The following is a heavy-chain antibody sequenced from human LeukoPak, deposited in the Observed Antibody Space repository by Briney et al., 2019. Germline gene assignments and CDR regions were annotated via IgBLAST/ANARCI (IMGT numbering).Heavy chain of an antibody. D-gene: IGHD4/OR15-4a*01. J-gene: IGHJ4*02. CDR2: ISSDGSRV. V-gene: IGHV3-74*01. Sequence: GGSLRLSCAASGFTFSDYWMHWVRQAPGKGLVWVSRISSDGSRVTYADSVKGRFTISRDNSKNTLYLQMNSLRAEDTAVYYCARRAGAYSHPYDYWGQGTLVTVSS. CDR3: ARRAGAYSHPYDY. CDR1: GFTFSDYW.